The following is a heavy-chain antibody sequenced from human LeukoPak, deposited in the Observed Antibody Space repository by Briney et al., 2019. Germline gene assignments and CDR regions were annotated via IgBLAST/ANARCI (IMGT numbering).Heavy chain of an antibody. CDR3: AREYGANRRASDI. CDR2: INSNGTSI. V-gene: IGHV3-74*01. D-gene: IGHD4-23*01. CDR1: GFTLSNYW. Sequence: GGSLRLSCAGSGFTLSNYWIHWVRQVPGKGLEWVSCINSNGTSIYYADSVKGRFTISRDNAKNTLYLQMNSLRAEDTAVYYCAREYGANRRASDIWGQGTMVTVSS. J-gene: IGHJ3*02.